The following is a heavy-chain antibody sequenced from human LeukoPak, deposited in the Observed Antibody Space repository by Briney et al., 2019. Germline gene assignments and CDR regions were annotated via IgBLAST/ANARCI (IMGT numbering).Heavy chain of an antibody. D-gene: IGHD2-2*01. CDR1: GGSISSGSYY. Sequence: SETLSLTCTVSGGSISSGSYYWSWLRQPAGKGLEWIGRIYTSGSTNYNPSLKSRVTISVDTSKNQFSLKLSSVTAADTAVYYCARQNLYCSSTSCRDYNFDYWGQGTLVTVSS. CDR3: ARQNLYCSSTSCRDYNFDY. CDR2: IYTSGST. J-gene: IGHJ4*02. V-gene: IGHV4-61*02.